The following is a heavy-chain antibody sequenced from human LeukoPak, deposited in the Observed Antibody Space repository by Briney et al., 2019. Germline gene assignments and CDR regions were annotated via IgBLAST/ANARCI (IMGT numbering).Heavy chain of an antibody. CDR1: GFTFSAYY. J-gene: IGHJ4*02. V-gene: IGHV3-21*01. Sequence: GGSLRLSCEASGFTFSAYYMNWVRQAPGKGLEWVSSISGSSSYIYYADSVKGRFTISRDNAKNSLYPQMNSLRAEDTAVYYCAGYYRDYNDYWGQGTPVTVSS. CDR2: ISGSSSYI. CDR3: AGYYRDYNDY. D-gene: IGHD3-16*02.